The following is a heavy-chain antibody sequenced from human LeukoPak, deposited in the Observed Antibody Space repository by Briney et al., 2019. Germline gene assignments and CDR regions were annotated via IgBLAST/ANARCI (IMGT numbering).Heavy chain of an antibody. D-gene: IGHD3-22*01. CDR2: INPSGGST. CDR1: GYTFTSYY. Sequence: ASVKVSCXASGYTFTSYYMHWVRQARGQGLEWMGIINPSGGSTSYAQKFQGRVTMTRDTSTSTVYMELSSLRSEDTAVYYCARATISSELDYWGQGTLVTVSS. V-gene: IGHV1-46*01. CDR3: ARATISSELDY. J-gene: IGHJ4*02.